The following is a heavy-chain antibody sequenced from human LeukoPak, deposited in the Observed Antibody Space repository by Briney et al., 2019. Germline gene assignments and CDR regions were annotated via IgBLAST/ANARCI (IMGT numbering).Heavy chain of an antibody. CDR1: GGSISSSSYY. J-gene: IGHJ4*02. V-gene: IGHV4-39*07. D-gene: IGHD2-2*01. CDR3: ARGGARWEYQLLSEAFDY. Sequence: PSETLSLTCTVSGGSISSSSYYWGWIRQPPGKGLEWIGSIYYSGSTYYNPSLKSRVTISVDTSKNQFSLKLSSVTAADTAVYYCARGGARWEYQLLSEAFDYWGQGTLVTVSS. CDR2: IYYSGST.